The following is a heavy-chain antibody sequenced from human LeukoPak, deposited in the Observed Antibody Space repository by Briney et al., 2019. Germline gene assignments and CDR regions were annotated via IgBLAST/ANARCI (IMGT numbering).Heavy chain of an antibody. D-gene: IGHD5-12*01. CDR2: IFFSGST. J-gene: IGHJ3*01. CDR1: GASLSSGGYS. Sequence: SQTLSLTCSVSGASLSSGGYSWSWIRQHPGRGLEWIGYIFFSGSTHYNPSFKSRVIISVDTSKNQFSLKLRSVSAADTALYYCARDGGPGYVQALALWGQGTMVTVSS. V-gene: IGHV4-31*03. CDR3: ARDGGPGYVQALAL.